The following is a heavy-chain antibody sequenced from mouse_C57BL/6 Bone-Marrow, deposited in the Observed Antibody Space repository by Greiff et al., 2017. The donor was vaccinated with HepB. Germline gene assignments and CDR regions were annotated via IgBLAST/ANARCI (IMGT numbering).Heavy chain of an antibody. CDR2: IYPRSGNT. Sequence: VHLVESGAELARPGASVKLSCKASGYTFTSSGISWVKPRTGQGLEWVRKIYPRSGNTYYNEKFKGKGTLTADKSSSTAYMELRSLTSEDSAVYFCARSSCYYAMDYWGQGTAVTVSS. V-gene: IGHV1-81*01. CDR1: GYTFTSSG. J-gene: IGHJ4*01. CDR3: ARSSCYYAMDY.